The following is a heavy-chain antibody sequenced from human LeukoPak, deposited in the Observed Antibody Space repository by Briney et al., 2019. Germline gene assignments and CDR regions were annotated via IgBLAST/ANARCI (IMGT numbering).Heavy chain of an antibody. Sequence: GGSLRLSCAASGFTFSSYGMHWVRQAPGKGLEWVAVISYDGSNKYYADSVKGQFTISRDNSKNTLYLQMNSLRAEDTAVYYCARDSSGYGILYYFDYWGQGTLVTVSS. V-gene: IGHV3-30*19. D-gene: IGHD5-12*01. CDR2: ISYDGSNK. CDR1: GFTFSSYG. J-gene: IGHJ4*02. CDR3: ARDSSGYGILYYFDY.